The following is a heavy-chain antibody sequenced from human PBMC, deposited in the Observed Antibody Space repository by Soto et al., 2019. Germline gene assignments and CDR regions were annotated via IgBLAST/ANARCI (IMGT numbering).Heavy chain of an antibody. V-gene: IGHV3-30*04. J-gene: IGHJ5*02. CDR1: GFIFSNYA. D-gene: IGHD2-2*01. Sequence: PGGSLRLSCAASGFIFSNYAMHWVRQAPGKGLEWVAIISYDGSNKNYADSVKGRFTISRDNSKDTLYLQMNSLRAEDAAVYYCARDPIYCSSASCRNWFDPWGQGTLVTVSS. CDR2: ISYDGSNK. CDR3: ARDPIYCSSASCRNWFDP.